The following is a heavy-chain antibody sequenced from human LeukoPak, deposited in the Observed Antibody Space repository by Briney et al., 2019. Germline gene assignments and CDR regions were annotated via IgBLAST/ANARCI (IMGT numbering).Heavy chain of an antibody. CDR2: INHSGST. D-gene: IGHD1-26*01. Sequence: MPSETLSLTCAVYGGSFSGYYWTWIRQPPGKGLEWIGEINHSGSTNYNPSLKSRVTISVDTSKNQLSLKLSSLTAADTAVYYCARHGYSGSYYGLSWFDPWGQGTLVTVSS. CDR1: GGSFSGYY. J-gene: IGHJ5*02. V-gene: IGHV4-34*01. CDR3: ARHGYSGSYYGLSWFDP.